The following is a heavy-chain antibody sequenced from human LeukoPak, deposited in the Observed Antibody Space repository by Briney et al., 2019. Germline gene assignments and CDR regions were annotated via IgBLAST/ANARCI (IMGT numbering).Heavy chain of an antibody. CDR2: IWYSGTT. V-gene: IGHV4-59*01. D-gene: IGHD2-2*01. Sequence: SETLSLTCTVSGGSISRYHWSWIRQPPEKGLEWIGYIWYSGTTNYNPSLKSRVTMSVDTSKNHFSLRLSSVTAADTAIYYCARLQYCSGTSCYWFDPWGQGTLVTVSS. CDR3: ARLQYCSGTSCYWFDP. J-gene: IGHJ5*02. CDR1: GGSISRYH.